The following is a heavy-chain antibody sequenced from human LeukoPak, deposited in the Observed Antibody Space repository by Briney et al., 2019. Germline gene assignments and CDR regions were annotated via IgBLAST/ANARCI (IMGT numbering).Heavy chain of an antibody. CDR3: ARQHDSYHYYYVDV. V-gene: IGHV4-59*01. Sequence: SETLSLTCTVSGGSISSYYWSWMRQPPGKGLEWIGYIYYSGNTNYNPSLKSRVTISVDTSKNQFSLKLSSVTAADTAVYYCARQHDSYHYYYVDVWGKGTTVTVSS. CDR2: IYYSGNT. D-gene: IGHD6-13*01. CDR1: GGSISSYY. J-gene: IGHJ6*03.